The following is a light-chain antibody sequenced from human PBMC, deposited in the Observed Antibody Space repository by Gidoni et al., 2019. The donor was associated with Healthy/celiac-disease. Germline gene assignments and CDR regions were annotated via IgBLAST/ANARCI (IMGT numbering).Light chain of an antibody. CDR2: DAA. Sequence: ESVLTQSPATLSLSPGERATLSCRASQSVSSDLAWYQQKPGQAPRLLIYDAANRATGILARFSGSRSGTDFTLTISSLEPEDFAVYYCQQRSNWPLALTFGGGTKVEIK. J-gene: IGKJ4*01. CDR3: QQRSNWPLALT. CDR1: QSVSSD. V-gene: IGKV3-11*01.